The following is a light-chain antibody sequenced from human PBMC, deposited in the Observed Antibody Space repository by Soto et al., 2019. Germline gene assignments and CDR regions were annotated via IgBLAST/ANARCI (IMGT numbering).Light chain of an antibody. CDR2: DVT. CDR1: SSDIGSYNF. J-gene: IGLJ2*01. V-gene: IGLV2-8*01. Sequence: QSVLTQPPSASGAPGQSVTISCTGASSDIGSYNFVSRYQQHPDKAPKRRIYDVTQRPSGVPDRFSGSKSGNTASLTVSGLLAEDEADYYCTSYAGSNVPVVFGGGTKLTVL. CDR3: TSYAGSNVPVV.